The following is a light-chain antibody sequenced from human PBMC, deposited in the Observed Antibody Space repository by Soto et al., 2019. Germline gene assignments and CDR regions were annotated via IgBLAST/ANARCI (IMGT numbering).Light chain of an antibody. V-gene: IGKV3-20*01. J-gene: IGKJ2*01. CDR1: QSVSSSY. CDR3: QQYGSSPPYT. CDR2: GAS. Sequence: EIVFTQSPGTLSLSPGERATLFCRASQSVSSSYLAWYQQKPGQAPRLLIYGASSRATGIPDRFSGSGSGTDFTLTISRLEPEDFAVYYCQQYGSSPPYTFGQGTKLEIK.